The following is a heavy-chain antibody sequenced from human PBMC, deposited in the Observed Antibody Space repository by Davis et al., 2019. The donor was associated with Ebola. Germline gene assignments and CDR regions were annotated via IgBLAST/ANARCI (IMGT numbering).Heavy chain of an antibody. CDR2: IKQDGSEK. V-gene: IGHV3-7*03. Sequence: GESLKISCAASGFTFSSYWMSWVRQAPGKGLEWVANIKQDGSEKYYVDSVKGRFTISRDNAKNSLYLQMNSLRAEDTAVYYCARSDTYYDFWSGYPGSYFDYWGQGTLVTVSS. CDR1: GFTFSSYW. CDR3: ARSDTYYDFWSGYPGSYFDY. D-gene: IGHD3-3*01. J-gene: IGHJ4*02.